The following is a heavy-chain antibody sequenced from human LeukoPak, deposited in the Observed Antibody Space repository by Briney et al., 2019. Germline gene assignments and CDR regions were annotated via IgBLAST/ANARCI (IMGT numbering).Heavy chain of an antibody. J-gene: IGHJ4*02. V-gene: IGHV4-34*01. Sequence: SETLSLTCAVHGGSFSGYYWSWIRQPPGKGLEWIGEINHSGSTNYNPSLKSRVTISVDTSKNQFSLKLSSVTAADTAVYYCARVGMATSNYWGQGTLVTVSS. D-gene: IGHD5-12*01. CDR2: INHSGST. CDR3: ARVGMATSNY. CDR1: GGSFSGYY.